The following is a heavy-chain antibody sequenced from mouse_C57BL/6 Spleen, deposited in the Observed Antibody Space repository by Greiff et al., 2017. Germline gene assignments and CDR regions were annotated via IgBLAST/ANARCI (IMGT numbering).Heavy chain of an antibody. CDR2: IYPRSGNT. J-gene: IGHJ3*01. CDR1: GYTFTSYG. Sequence: QVQLQQSGAELARPGASVKLSCKASGYTFTSYGISWVKQRTGQGLEWIGEIYPRSGNTYYNEKFKGKATLTADKSSSTAYMELRSLTSEDSAVYFCAGGDGYSSFAYWGQGTLVTVSA. D-gene: IGHD2-3*01. CDR3: AGGDGYSSFAY. V-gene: IGHV1-81*01.